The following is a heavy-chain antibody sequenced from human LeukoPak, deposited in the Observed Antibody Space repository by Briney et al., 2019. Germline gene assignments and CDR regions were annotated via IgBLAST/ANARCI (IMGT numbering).Heavy chain of an antibody. CDR1: GFTFSTYA. J-gene: IGHJ4*02. V-gene: IGHV3-23*01. D-gene: IGHD6-19*01. CDR2: ISGSSSHT. CDR3: TKEYDKANRSPQWGFDS. Sequence: GSLRLSCAASGFTFSTYAMSWVRQAPGKRLEWVSGISGSSSHTEDADSVKGRFTISRDNSKNTLYLQMNSLRAEDTALYYCTKEYDKANRSPQWGFDSWGQGTLVTVSS.